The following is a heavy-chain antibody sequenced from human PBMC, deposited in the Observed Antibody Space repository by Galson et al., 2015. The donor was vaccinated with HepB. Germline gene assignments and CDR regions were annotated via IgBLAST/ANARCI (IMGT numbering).Heavy chain of an antibody. V-gene: IGHV3-74*01. CDR2: INSDGSST. CDR1: GFTFSSYW. Sequence: SLRLSCAASGFTFSSYWMHWVRQAPGKGLVWVSRINSDGSSTSYADSVKGRFTISRDNAKNTLYLQMNSLRAEDTAVYYCARREVKSAIYYYYGMDVWGQGTTVTVS. D-gene: IGHD1-26*01. CDR3: ARREVKSAIYYYYGMDV. J-gene: IGHJ6*02.